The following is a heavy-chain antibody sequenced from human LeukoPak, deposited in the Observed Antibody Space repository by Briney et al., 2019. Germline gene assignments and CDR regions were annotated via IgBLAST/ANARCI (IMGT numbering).Heavy chain of an antibody. Sequence: KPGGSLRLSCAASGFTFSDYYMSWIRQAPGKGLEWVSYIRSSSSYTNYADSVKGRFTISRDNAKNSLYLQMNSLRAEDTAVYYCARLLLLWFGEYAPFDYWGQGTLVTVSS. CDR2: IRSSSSYT. J-gene: IGHJ4*02. V-gene: IGHV3-11*06. D-gene: IGHD3-10*01. CDR1: GFTFSDYY. CDR3: ARLLLLWFGEYAPFDY.